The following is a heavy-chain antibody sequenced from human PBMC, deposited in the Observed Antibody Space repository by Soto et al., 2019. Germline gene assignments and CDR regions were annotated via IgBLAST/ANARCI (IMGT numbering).Heavy chain of an antibody. CDR3: ARRAWDGYDAIDV. V-gene: IGHV3-30*09. CDR2: ISYDGSDK. D-gene: IGHD1-26*01. J-gene: IGHJ6*02. Sequence: VQLVESGGGEVQPGSSLRLSCAASGFKYTDFALHWVRQTPGKGLEWVAIISYDGSDKYYADCVKGRFVISRDNPKNTLYLEMNGLRPGETAVYFCARRAWDGYDAIDVWGQGTTVSVFS. CDR1: GFKYTDFA.